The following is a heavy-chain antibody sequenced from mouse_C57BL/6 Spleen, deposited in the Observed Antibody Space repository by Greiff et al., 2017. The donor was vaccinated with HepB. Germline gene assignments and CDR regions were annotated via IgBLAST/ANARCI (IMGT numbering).Heavy chain of an antibody. D-gene: IGHD1-1*01. CDR3: ARPAYGSSYDAMDY. CDR1: GYTFTSYW. CDR2: IHPNSGST. J-gene: IGHJ4*01. V-gene: IGHV1-64*01. Sequence: QVQLQQPGAELVKPGASVKLSCKASGYTFTSYWMHWVKQRPGQGLEWIGMIHPNSGSTNYNEKFKSKATLTVDKSSSTAYMQLSSLTSEDSAVYYIARPAYGSSYDAMDYWGQGTSVTVSS.